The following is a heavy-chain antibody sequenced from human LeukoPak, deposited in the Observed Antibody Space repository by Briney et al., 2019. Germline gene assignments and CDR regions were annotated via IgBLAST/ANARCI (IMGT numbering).Heavy chain of an antibody. CDR1: GFTFSSYG. J-gene: IGHJ6*03. V-gene: IGHV3-30*02. CDR3: AKDDGGSYYIYYYYMDV. CDR2: IRYDGSNK. Sequence: PGGTLRLSCAASGFTFSSYGMSWVRQAPGKGLEWVAFIRYDGSNKYYADSVRGRFTISRDNSKNTLYLQMNSLRAGDTAVYYCAKDDGGSYYIYYYYMDVWGKGTTVTISS. D-gene: IGHD1-26*01.